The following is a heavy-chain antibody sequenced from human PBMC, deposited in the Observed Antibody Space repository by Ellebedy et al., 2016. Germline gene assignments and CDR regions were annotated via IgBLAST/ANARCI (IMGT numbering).Heavy chain of an antibody. CDR3: ARGVGDFDWLPREYQFDY. Sequence: GSLRLSXTVSGDSMSSYYWTWIRQPPGKGLEWIGYVHYSGTINYNPSLHSRVTISMYTSNNQFSLKVRSVTAADTAMYYCARGVGDFDWLPREYQFDYWGQGTLVTVSS. CDR2: VHYSGTI. V-gene: IGHV4-59*12. D-gene: IGHD3-9*01. J-gene: IGHJ4*02. CDR1: GDSMSSYY.